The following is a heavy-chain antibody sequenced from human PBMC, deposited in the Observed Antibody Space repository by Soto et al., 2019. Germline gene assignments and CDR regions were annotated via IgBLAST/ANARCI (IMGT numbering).Heavy chain of an antibody. CDR1: GFTFSSYA. Sequence: EVQLLESGGGLVQPGGSLRLSCAASGFTFSSYAMSWVRQAPGKGLEWVSAISGLGGSTYYADSVKGRFTISRDNSKNPLYLQMNSLRAEDTAVYYCAKDRVGNTFWFDPWGQGTLVTVSS. CDR2: ISGLGGST. J-gene: IGHJ5*02. V-gene: IGHV3-23*01. D-gene: IGHD3-16*01. CDR3: AKDRVGNTFWFDP.